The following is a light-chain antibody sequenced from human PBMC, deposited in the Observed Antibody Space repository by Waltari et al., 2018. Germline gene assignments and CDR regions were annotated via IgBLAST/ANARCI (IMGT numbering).Light chain of an antibody. V-gene: IGLV3-21*02. CDR2: DDN. J-gene: IGLJ3*02. CDR1: SIESKM. Sequence: SYVLTQPPSVSVAPGQTARITCGGNSIESKMVHWYQRKPGQAPVLVVYDDNHRPSGIPERFSGSNFGNTATPTISRVEAGDEADYLCQVWDSVTDPWVFGGGTKLTVL. CDR3: QVWDSVTDPWV.